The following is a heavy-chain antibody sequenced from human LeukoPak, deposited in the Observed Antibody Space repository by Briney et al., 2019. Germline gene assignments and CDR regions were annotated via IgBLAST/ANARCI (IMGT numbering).Heavy chain of an antibody. Sequence: GGSLRLSCAASGFTFSDYYVSWIRQAPGEGLGWVSYISSSGSTIYYADSVKGRLTISRDNAKNSLYLQMNSLRAEDPAVYYCARDYPLGYCSSTSCYAGWGDYYYGMDVWGQGTTVTVSS. D-gene: IGHD2-2*03. CDR1: GFTFSDYY. V-gene: IGHV3-11*01. CDR3: ARDYPLGYCSSTSCYAGWGDYYYGMDV. CDR2: ISSSGSTI. J-gene: IGHJ6*02.